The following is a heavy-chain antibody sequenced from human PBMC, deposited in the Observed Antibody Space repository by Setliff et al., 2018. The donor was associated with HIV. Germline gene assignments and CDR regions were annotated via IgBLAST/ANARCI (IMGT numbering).Heavy chain of an antibody. Sequence: ASVKVSCKASGYTFTSYGIGWVRQAPGQGLERMGWISTYKGNTKYEQKFQGRVTMTTDTSTSTAYMELRSLRSDDTAIYYCARDNYDDYSRVQMDVWGKGTTVTVSS. D-gene: IGHD4-17*01. CDR1: GYTFTSYG. CDR3: ARDNYDDYSRVQMDV. CDR2: ISTYKGNT. J-gene: IGHJ6*04. V-gene: IGHV1-18*04.